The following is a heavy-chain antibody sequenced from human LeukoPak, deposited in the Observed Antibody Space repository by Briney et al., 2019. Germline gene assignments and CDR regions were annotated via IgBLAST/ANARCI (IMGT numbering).Heavy chain of an antibody. CDR1: GFTFSGYG. V-gene: IGHV3-30*18. D-gene: IGHD3-16*02. CDR3: AKGMWAFGGVIVYDY. J-gene: IGHJ4*02. Sequence: PGGSLRLSCAASGFTFSGYGMHWVRQAPGKGLEWVAVISYDGSNKYYADSVKGRFTISRDNSKNTLYLQMNSLRAEDTAVYYCAKGMWAFGGVIVYDYWGQGTLVTVSS. CDR2: ISYDGSNK.